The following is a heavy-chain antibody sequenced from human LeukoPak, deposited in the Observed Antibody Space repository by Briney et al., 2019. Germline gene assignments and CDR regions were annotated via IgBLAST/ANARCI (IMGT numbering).Heavy chain of an antibody. CDR3: AREGGPMGATRGCFDY. J-gene: IGHJ4*02. Sequence: ASVKVSCKASGYTFTSYYMHWVRQAPGQGLEWMGIINPSGGSTSYAQKFQGRVTMTRDTSTSTVHMELSSLRSEDTAVYYCAREGGPMGATRGCFDYWGQGTLVTVSS. CDR2: INPSGGST. D-gene: IGHD1-26*01. CDR1: GYTFTSYY. V-gene: IGHV1-46*01.